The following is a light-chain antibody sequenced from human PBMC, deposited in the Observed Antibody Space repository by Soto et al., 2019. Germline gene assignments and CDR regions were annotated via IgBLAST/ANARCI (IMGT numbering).Light chain of an antibody. CDR2: GAS. CDR3: QQYDSSSWT. CDR1: QSVSSSY. Sequence: EIVLTQSPGTLSLSAWERATLSCRSSQSVSSSYLAWYQQKHGQAPRLLIYGASRRATGIPDRFSGSGSGTEFTLTISRLQPDDFASYYCQQYDSSSWTFGQGTKVDIK. V-gene: IGKV3-20*01. J-gene: IGKJ1*01.